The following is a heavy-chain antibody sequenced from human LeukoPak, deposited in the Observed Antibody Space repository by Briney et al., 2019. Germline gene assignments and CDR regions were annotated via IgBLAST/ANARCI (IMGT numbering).Heavy chain of an antibody. J-gene: IGHJ4*02. CDR3: AKGDYYDSSGYYYDY. Sequence: GGSLRLSCAASGFTFSSYAMSWVRQAPGKGLEWVSAISGSGGSTYYADSVKGRFTISRDNSKNTLYLQMNSLRAEDTAVYYCAKGDYYDSSGYYYDYWGQGTLVTVSS. D-gene: IGHD3-22*01. CDR1: GFTFSSYA. V-gene: IGHV3-23*01. CDR2: ISGSGGST.